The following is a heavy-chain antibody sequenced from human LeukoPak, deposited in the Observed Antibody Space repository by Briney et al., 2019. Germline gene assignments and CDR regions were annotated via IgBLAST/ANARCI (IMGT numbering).Heavy chain of an antibody. CDR2: IYSDGST. CDR1: GFIVSSNY. CDR3: ARARSGYSYILDY. D-gene: IGHD5-18*01. J-gene: IGHJ4*02. Sequence: GGSLRLSCSASGFIVSSNYMSWVRQAPGEGLEWVSVIYSDGSTYYADSVKGRFTISRDNSKNTLYLQMNSLRAEDTAMYYCARARSGYSYILDYWGQGALVTVSS. V-gene: IGHV3-53*01.